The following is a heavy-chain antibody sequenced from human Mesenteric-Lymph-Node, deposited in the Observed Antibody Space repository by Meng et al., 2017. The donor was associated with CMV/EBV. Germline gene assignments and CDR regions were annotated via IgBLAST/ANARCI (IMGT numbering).Heavy chain of an antibody. V-gene: IGHV4-39*01. CDR3: ARPFPSWQSPRLDPFGA. Sequence: QRQLRESVPGQVTPSATLSLACTVSGDSISSFYYWGWIRQPPGRGLEWIGSVHYTGSTYYSPSLKSRVTVSVDTSKNQFSLRLTSVTAADTAVYYCARPFPSWQSPRLDPFGAWGQGTLVTVSS. D-gene: IGHD6-19*01. CDR2: VHYTGST. CDR1: GDSISSFYY. J-gene: IGHJ5*02.